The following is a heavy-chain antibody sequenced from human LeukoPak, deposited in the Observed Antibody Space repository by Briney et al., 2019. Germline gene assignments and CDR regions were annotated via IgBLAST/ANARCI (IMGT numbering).Heavy chain of an antibody. V-gene: IGHV3-23*01. J-gene: IGHJ4*02. Sequence: PGGSLRLSCAASGFTFSSYAMSWVRQAPGKGLEWVSAVSGSGGTTYYADSVKGRFTISRDNSKNTLYLQMNSLRAEDTAVYYCAKSSGGWYVRYYFDYWGQGTLVTVSS. D-gene: IGHD6-19*01. CDR3: AKSSGGWYVRYYFDY. CDR2: VSGSGGTT. CDR1: GFTFSSYA.